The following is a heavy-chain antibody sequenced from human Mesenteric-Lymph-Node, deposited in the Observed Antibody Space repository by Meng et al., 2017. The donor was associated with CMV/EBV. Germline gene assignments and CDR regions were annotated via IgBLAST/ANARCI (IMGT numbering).Heavy chain of an antibody. J-gene: IGHJ6*02. D-gene: IGHD6-6*01. CDR2: INPYNGNT. V-gene: IGHV1-18*01. CDR1: GYIFKTYG. CDR3: ARAGIDPRRGNYYGMDV. Sequence: ASVKVSCKASGYIFKTYGINWVRQAPGQGLEWMGWINPYNGNTNSAQKFQGRVTITTDESTSTAYMELSSLRSEDTAVYYCARAGIDPRRGNYYGMDVWGRGTTVTVSS.